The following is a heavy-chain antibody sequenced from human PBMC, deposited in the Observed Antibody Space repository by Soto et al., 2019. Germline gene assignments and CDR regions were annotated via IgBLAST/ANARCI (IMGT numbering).Heavy chain of an antibody. CDR2: IDPSDSYT. Sequence: PRESLKLSCKGSGYSFNNYLMSCVRQMPGKGLEWMGRIDPSDSYTNYSPSFQGHVSISADKSISTAYLQWSSLKASDTAMYYCARQKGNWFDPWGQGTLVTVSS. CDR3: ARQKGNWFDP. V-gene: IGHV5-10-1*01. CDR1: GYSFNNYL. J-gene: IGHJ5*02.